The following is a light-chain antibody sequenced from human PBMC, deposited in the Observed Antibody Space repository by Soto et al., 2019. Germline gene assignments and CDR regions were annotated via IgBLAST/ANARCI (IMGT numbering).Light chain of an antibody. CDR2: EVS. V-gene: IGLV2-14*01. J-gene: IGLJ7*01. Sequence: QSALTQPASVSGSPGQSITISCTGTSSDVGGYNYVSWYQQHPGKAPKLMIYEVSNRPSGVSNRFSGSKSGNTASLTISGLQAEDEADYYCSSFTSSSYVFFGGGTQLTVL. CDR1: SSDVGGYNY. CDR3: SSFTSSSYVF.